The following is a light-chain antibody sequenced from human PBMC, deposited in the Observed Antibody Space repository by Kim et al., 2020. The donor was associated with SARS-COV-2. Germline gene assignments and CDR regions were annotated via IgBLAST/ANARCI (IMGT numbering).Light chain of an antibody. J-gene: IGKJ2*01. CDR1: QSINIW. V-gene: IGKV1-5*03. CDR2: KAS. CDR3: QKYYNSQYT. Sequence: DIQMTQSPSTLSASVGDRVTITCRASQSINIWLAWYQQKPGKAPKLLIFKASSLESGVPSRFSGSGSGTEFTLTINTLQPDDFASYYCQKYYNSQYTFGMGTKRDI.